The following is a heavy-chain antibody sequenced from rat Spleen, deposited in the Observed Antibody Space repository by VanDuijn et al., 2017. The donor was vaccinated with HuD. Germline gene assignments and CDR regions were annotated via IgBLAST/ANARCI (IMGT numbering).Heavy chain of an antibody. Sequence: EVQLVESGGGLVQPGRSLKLSCAASGFTFSDYNMAWVRQAPKKGLEWVAAITYDVSTTYYRDSVKGRFTNSRDNAKSTLYLQVDSLRSEDTATYYCARPDYGYPFAYWGQGTLVTVSS. D-gene: IGHD1-7*01. CDR2: ITYDVSTT. CDR3: ARPDYGYPFAY. V-gene: IGHV5-7*01. CDR1: GFTFSDYN. J-gene: IGHJ3*01.